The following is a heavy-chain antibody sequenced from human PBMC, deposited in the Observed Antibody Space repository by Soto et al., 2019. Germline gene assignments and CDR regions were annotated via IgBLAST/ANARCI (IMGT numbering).Heavy chain of an antibody. Sequence: GGSLRLSCAASGFTFSTYSMNWVRQAPGKGLEWVSSISGSGNYTHYADFLRGRFTISRDDAKTSLYLQMNSLRAEDTAVYYCAREGINNYNEYYFDSWGQGTVVTVSS. D-gene: IGHD4-4*01. V-gene: IGHV3-21*01. J-gene: IGHJ4*02. CDR3: AREGINNYNEYYFDS. CDR1: GFTFSTYS. CDR2: ISGSGNYT.